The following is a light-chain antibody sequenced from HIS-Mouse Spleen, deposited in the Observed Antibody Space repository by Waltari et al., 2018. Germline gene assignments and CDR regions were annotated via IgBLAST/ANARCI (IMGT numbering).Light chain of an antibody. CDR1: SSDVGGNNY. V-gene: IGLV2-8*01. CDR2: EVS. CDR3: SSYAGSNIFVV. J-gene: IGLJ2*01. Sequence: QSALTQPPNASGSPGKSVTISCTGTSSDVGGNNYVSWYQPHPGKAPKLTIYEVSKRPSGVPDRFSGSKSGNTASLTVSGLQAEDEADYYCSSYAGSNIFVVVGGGTKLTVL.